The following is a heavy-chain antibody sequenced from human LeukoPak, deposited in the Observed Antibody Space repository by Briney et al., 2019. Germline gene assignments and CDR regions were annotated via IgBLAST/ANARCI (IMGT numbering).Heavy chain of an antibody. CDR2: ISYEGSNK. D-gene: IGHD2-15*01. Sequence: GGSLRLSCAASVFIFSKHVMHWVRQAPGKGLEWVAIISYEGSNKYYGDSVKGRITISRDNSKNTLFLQLNSLRAEDTAVYYCARDYSGGLDYWGQGTLVTVSS. J-gene: IGHJ4*02. CDR1: VFIFSKHV. CDR3: ARDYSGGLDY. V-gene: IGHV3-30-3*01.